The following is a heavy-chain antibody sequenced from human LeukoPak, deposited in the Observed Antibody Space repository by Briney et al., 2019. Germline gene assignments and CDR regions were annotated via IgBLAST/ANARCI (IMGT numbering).Heavy chain of an antibody. V-gene: IGHV4-61*02. Sequence: SETLSLTXTVSGGSISSGTYYWSWIRQPAGKGLERIGRIHTRGSTNYNPSLKSRVTISVDTSKNQFSLKLSSVTAADTAVYYCARGPASTELWLDYFDYWGQGTLVTVSS. CDR2: IHTRGST. J-gene: IGHJ4*02. D-gene: IGHD3-10*01. CDR1: GGSISSGTYY. CDR3: ARGPASTELWLDYFDY.